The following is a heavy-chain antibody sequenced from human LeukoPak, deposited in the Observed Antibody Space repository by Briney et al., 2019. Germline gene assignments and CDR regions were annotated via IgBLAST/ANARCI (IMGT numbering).Heavy chain of an antibody. CDR3: ARDNVGKFDY. D-gene: IGHD1-26*01. J-gene: IGHJ4*02. CDR1: GFTFTDYW. V-gene: IGHV3-7*01. Sequence: GESLRLSCVASGFTFTDYWMTWVRQAPGKGLEWVANIKQDGREKKYVDSVKGRFTIFRDNTKNSFYLQMNSLRAEDTAVYYCARDNVGKFDYWGQGTPVTVSS. CDR2: IKQDGREK.